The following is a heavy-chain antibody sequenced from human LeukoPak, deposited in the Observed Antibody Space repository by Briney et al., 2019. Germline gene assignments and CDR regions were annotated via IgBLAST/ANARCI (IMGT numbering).Heavy chain of an antibody. J-gene: IGHJ4*02. CDR3: ARDDGGSYSN. D-gene: IGHD1-26*01. V-gene: IGHV4-59*01. CDR1: GGSISSYY. CDR2: IYYSGST. Sequence: PSETLSLTCTVSGGSISSYYWSWIRQPPGKGLEWIGYIYYSGSTNYNPSLKSRVTISVDTSKNQLSLKLSAVTAADTAVYYCARDDGGSYSNWGQGTLVTVSS.